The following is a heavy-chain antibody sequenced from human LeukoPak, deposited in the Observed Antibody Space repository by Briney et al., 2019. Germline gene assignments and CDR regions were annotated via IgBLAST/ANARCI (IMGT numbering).Heavy chain of an antibody. V-gene: IGHV1-18*01. CDR3: ARSGLRTVYYYYGMDV. J-gene: IGHJ6*02. CDR2: INPYNDNT. D-gene: IGHD5-12*01. CDR1: GYTFATYG. Sequence: ASVKVSCKASGYTFATYGISWVRQAPGQGLEWMGWINPYNDNTNYAQNVQGRVTMTTDTSSSTAYMELRSLRSDDTAVYYCARSGLRTVYYYYGMDVWGQGTTVTVSS.